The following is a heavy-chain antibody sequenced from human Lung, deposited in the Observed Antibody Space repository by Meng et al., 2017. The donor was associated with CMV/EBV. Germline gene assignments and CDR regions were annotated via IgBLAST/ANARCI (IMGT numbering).Heavy chain of an antibody. CDR2: IYPGDSDT. D-gene: IGHD4-23*01. Sequence: GESXKISXKGSGYNFASYWIGWVRQMPGKGLEWMGIIYPGDSDTRYSPSFQGHVTISVDKSISTAYLQWSSLKASDTAMYYCARPSSNSGYYFAMDVWGQGTXVTVSS. CDR3: ARPSSNSGYYFAMDV. V-gene: IGHV5-51*01. J-gene: IGHJ6*02. CDR1: GYNFASYW.